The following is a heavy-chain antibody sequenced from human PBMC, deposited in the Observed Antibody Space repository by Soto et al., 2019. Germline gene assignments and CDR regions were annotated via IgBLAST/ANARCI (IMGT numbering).Heavy chain of an antibody. CDR3: ASRDPGTSVDY. J-gene: IGHJ4*02. V-gene: IGHV4-4*02. CDR1: GGSFTSNNW. D-gene: IGHD1-7*01. Sequence: QVQLQESGPGLVKPSGPLSLTCAVSGGSFTSNNWWTWVRQPPGQGLEWIGEIYRTGSTNYNPSLKSRVTISLDKSENQVSLKVTSLTAADTAVYYCASRDPGTSVDYWGQGTLVTVSS. CDR2: IYRTGST.